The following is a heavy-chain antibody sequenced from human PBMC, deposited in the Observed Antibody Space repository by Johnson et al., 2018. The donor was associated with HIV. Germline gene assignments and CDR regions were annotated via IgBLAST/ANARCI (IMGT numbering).Heavy chain of an antibody. Sequence: VQLVESGGGLVQPGGSLRLSCAASGFTVSSNYMSWVRQAPGKGLEWVSVISSGGSTYYADYVKGRFTISRDNSKNTRYLQMNSLGAEDTAVYYCRRGGFWSGYYLLSHAFDSWCQGTMVTVSS. CDR2: ISSGGST. D-gene: IGHD3-3*01. CDR1: GFTVSSNY. J-gene: IGHJ3*02. CDR3: RRGGFWSGYYLLSHAFDS. V-gene: IGHV3-66*01.